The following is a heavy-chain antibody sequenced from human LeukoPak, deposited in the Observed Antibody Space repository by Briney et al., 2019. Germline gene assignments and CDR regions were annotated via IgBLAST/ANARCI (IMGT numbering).Heavy chain of an antibody. CDR2: INPRGGST. J-gene: IGHJ4*02. CDR1: GYTFTNYY. V-gene: IGHV1-46*01. Sequence: ASVKVSCKASGYTFTNYYIHWVRQAPGQGLEWMGIINPRGGSTSYAQKFQGRVTMTRDTSTSTVYMELSSLRSEDTAVYYCARVYYHDSSDYYFPPDYWGQGTLVTVSS. CDR3: ARVYYHDSSDYYFPPDY. D-gene: IGHD3-22*01.